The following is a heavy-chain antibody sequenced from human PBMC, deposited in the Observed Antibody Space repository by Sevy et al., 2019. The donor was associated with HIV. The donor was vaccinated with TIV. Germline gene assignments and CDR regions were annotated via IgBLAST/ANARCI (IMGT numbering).Heavy chain of an antibody. CDR3: AGNWAGGYCSSTSCLSNYYYYMDV. Sequence: SETLSLTCAVSGYSISSGYYWGWIRQPPGKGLEWIGSIYHSGSTYYNPSLKSRVTISVDTSKNQFSLKLSSVTAADTAGYYCAGNWAGGYCSSTSCLSNYYYYMDVWGKGTTVTVSS. V-gene: IGHV4-38-2*01. CDR1: GYSISSGYY. J-gene: IGHJ6*03. D-gene: IGHD2-2*01. CDR2: IYHSGST.